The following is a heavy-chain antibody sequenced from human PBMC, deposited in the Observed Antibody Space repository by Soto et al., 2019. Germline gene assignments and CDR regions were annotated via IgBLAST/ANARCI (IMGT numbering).Heavy chain of an antibody. Sequence: GESLKISCNGSEYSFTSYWISWVRQMPGKGLEWMGRIDPSDSYTNYSPSFLGHVTISTDKSITTAYLQWSSLKASDTAMYYCARLGRYSYLMDVWGQGTTVTVSS. CDR3: ARLGRYSYLMDV. CDR1: EYSFTSYW. CDR2: IDPSDSYT. J-gene: IGHJ6*02. V-gene: IGHV5-10-1*01. D-gene: IGHD3-9*01.